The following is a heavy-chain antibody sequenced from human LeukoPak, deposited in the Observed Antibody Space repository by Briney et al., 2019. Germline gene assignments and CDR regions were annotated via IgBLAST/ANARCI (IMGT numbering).Heavy chain of an antibody. V-gene: IGHV4-59*08. CDR3: ARLASSGWSHCDY. CDR2: IYYSGST. Sequence: SETPSLTCTVSGGSISSYYWSWIRQPPGKGLEWIGYIYYSGSTNYNPSLKSRVTISVDTSKNQFSLKMNSVTAADTAVYYCARLASSGWSHCDYWGQGTLVTVSS. D-gene: IGHD6-19*01. J-gene: IGHJ4*02. CDR1: GGSISSYY.